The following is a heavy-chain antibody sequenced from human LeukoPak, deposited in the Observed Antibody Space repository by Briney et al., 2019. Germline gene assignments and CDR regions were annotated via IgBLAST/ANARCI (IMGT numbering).Heavy chain of an antibody. J-gene: IGHJ4*02. CDR1: GFTFSNAW. Sequence: PGGSLRLSCAASGFTFSNAWMSWVRQAPGKGLEWVSVISGSGGTTYYADSVKGRFTISRDNSKNTLYLQMNSLRAEDTAVYYCAKVRNYYDSSGRYFDYWGQGTLVTVSS. V-gene: IGHV3-23*01. CDR2: ISGSGGTT. D-gene: IGHD3-22*01. CDR3: AKVRNYYDSSGRYFDY.